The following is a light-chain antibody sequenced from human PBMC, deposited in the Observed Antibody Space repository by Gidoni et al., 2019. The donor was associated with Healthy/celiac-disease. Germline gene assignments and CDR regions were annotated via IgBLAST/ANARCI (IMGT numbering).Light chain of an antibody. Sequence: QSVLTQPPSPSGTPGQRVTISCSGSSSNIGSNYVYWYQQIPGTAPKLLIYRNNQRPSGVPDRFSGSKSGTSASLAISGLRSEDEADYYCAAWDDSLSVLFGGGTKLTVL. CDR2: RNN. CDR1: SSNIGSNY. J-gene: IGLJ2*01. V-gene: IGLV1-47*01. CDR3: AAWDDSLSVL.